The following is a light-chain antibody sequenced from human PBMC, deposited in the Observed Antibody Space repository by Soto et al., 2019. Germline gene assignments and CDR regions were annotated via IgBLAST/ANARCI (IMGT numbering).Light chain of an antibody. Sequence: EIVLTQSPGTLSLSPGERATLSCRASQSVRSSYLAWYQQIPGQAPRLLIHDASNRATGIPDRFSGGGSGTDFTLTISRLEPEELAVYYCQQYGSSPQTFGQGTKLEIK. CDR3: QQYGSSPQT. J-gene: IGKJ2*01. CDR1: QSVRSSY. CDR2: DAS. V-gene: IGKV3-20*01.